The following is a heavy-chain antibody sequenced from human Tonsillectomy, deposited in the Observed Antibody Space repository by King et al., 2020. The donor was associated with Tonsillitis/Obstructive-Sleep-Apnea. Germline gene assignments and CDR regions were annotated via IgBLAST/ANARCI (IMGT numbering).Heavy chain of an antibody. Sequence: VQLVESGAEVKKPGESLKISCKGSGYSFTSYWIGWVRQMPGKGLEWMGIIYPGDTDTRNSPSFQGQVTISVDKSINTAHLQWNSLKASDTAMYYCARRDDAFDIWGQGTMVTVSS. CDR2: IYPGDTDT. CDR3: ARRDDAFDI. J-gene: IGHJ3*02. CDR1: GYSFTSYW. V-gene: IGHV5-51*01.